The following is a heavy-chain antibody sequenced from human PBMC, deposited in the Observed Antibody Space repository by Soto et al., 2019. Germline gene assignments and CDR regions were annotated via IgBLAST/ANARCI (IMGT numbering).Heavy chain of an antibody. Sequence: QVHLVQSGAEVKKPGASVKVSCKGSGYGFTTYGITWVRQAPGQGLEWMAWISAHNGNTNYAQKLQGRVTVTRDTSTSTAYMERRSLRSDGTAVYYCARGRYGDYWGQGALVTVSS. CDR2: ISAHNGNT. J-gene: IGHJ4*02. CDR3: ARGRYGDY. CDR1: GYGFTTYG. D-gene: IGHD1-1*01. V-gene: IGHV1-18*01.